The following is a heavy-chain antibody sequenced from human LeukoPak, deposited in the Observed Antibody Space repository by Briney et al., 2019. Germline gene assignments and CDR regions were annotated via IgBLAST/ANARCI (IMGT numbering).Heavy chain of an antibody. CDR1: GYIFTDYY. V-gene: IGHV1-2*02. D-gene: IGHD5-12*01. CDR2: INPNSGGT. Sequence: ASVKVSCKASGYIFTDYYMHWVRQAPGQGLEWMGWINPNSGGTDYAQKFQGRVTMTRDTSINTAYMELSRLRSDDTAVYYCARDGSLAYWGQGTLVTVSS. J-gene: IGHJ4*02. CDR3: ARDGSLAY.